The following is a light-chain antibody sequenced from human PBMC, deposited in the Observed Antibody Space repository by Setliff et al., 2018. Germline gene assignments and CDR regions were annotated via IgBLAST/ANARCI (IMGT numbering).Light chain of an antibody. V-gene: IGLV2-11*01. CDR1: SSDVGGYNY. J-gene: IGLJ1*01. CDR3: CSYAGSYTYA. Sequence: QSALPQPRSVSGSPGQSVTISCTGTSSDVGGYNYVSWYQQHPGKAPKLMIYDVSKRPSGVPDRFSGSKSGNTASLTISGLQAEDEADYYCCSYAGSYTYAFGTGTKVTVL. CDR2: DVS.